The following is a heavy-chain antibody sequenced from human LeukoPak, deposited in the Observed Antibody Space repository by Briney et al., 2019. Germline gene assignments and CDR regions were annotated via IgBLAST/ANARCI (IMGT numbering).Heavy chain of an antibody. CDR3: TRQEWFGELSSY. CDR1: GFTFSSYA. D-gene: IGHD3-10*01. CDR2: ISGSGGST. V-gene: IGHV3-23*01. Sequence: GGSLRLSRAASGFTFSSYAMSWVRQAPGKGLEWVSAISGSGGSTYYADSVKGRFTISRDNSKNTLYLQMNSLRAEDTAVYYCTRQEWFGELSSYWGQGTLVTVSS. J-gene: IGHJ4*02.